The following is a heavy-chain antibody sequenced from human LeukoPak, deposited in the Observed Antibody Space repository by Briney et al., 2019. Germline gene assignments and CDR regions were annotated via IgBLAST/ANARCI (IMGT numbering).Heavy chain of an antibody. D-gene: IGHD4/OR15-4a*01. V-gene: IGHV3-23*01. J-gene: IGHJ4*02. Sequence: GGSLRLSCAASGFAFSEFAMSWVRQAPGKGLEWVSAVTNSGNTTYYADSVKGRFTVSKDNAKSTLHLQLNSLRAEDTAIYFCARHRNFGANFAIDYWGQGTLVTVSS. CDR3: ARHRNFGANFAIDY. CDR2: VTNSGNTT. CDR1: GFAFSEFA.